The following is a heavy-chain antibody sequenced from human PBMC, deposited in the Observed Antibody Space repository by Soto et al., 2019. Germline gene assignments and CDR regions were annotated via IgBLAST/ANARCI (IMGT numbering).Heavy chain of an antibody. D-gene: IGHD2-2*01. V-gene: IGHV1-69*01. Sequence: QVQLVQSGAEVRKPGSSVTVSCKASGGPFSNYALIWVRQAPGQALEWMGGIIPSVGTGSYAQKIQGRVTITADEPTTTAYMELSSLIFEDTAVYYCARVVILVPTASTHYYYHMDVGGPGTTVTVSS. CDR2: IIPSVGTG. J-gene: IGHJ6*02. CDR1: GGPFSNYA. CDR3: ARVVILVPTASTHYYYHMDV.